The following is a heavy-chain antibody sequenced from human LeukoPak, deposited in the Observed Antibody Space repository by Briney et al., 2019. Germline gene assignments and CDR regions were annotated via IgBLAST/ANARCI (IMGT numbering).Heavy chain of an antibody. CDR3: ARVVAGDHYYYYYYMDV. CDR2: IKQDESEK. Sequence: GGSLRLSCAVSGITFSSSWMSWVRQAPGKGLEWVANIKQDESEKYYVDSVKGRFTISRDNAKNSLYLQMNSLRDEDTAVYYCARVVAGDHYYYYYYMDVWGKGTTVTVSS. V-gene: IGHV3-7*04. CDR1: GITFSSSW. J-gene: IGHJ6*03. D-gene: IGHD6-19*01.